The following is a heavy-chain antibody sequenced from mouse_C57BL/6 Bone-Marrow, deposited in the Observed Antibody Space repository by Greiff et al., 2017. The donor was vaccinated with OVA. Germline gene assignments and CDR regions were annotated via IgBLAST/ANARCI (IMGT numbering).Heavy chain of an antibody. Sequence: QVQLKESGPGILQPSQTLSLTCSFSGFSLSTFGMGVGWIRQPSGKGLEWLAHIWWDDDKYYNPALKSRLTISKDTSKNQVFRKIANVDTADTATYYCARAYYSNSYWFAYWGQGTLVTVSA. CDR1: GFSLSTFGMG. J-gene: IGHJ3*01. D-gene: IGHD2-5*01. CDR2: IWWDDDK. CDR3: ARAYYSNSYWFAY. V-gene: IGHV8-8*01.